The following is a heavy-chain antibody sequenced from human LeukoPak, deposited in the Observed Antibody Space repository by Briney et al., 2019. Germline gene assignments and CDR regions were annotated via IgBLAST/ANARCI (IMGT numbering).Heavy chain of an antibody. CDR2: ISYDGSNK. CDR3: AKDTGISPYFDFFDY. D-gene: IGHD3-3*02. J-gene: IGHJ4*02. Sequence: GGSLRLSCAASGFTFSSYGMHWVRQAPGKGLEWVAVISYDGSNKYYADSVKGRFTISRDNSKNTLYLQMNSLRAEDTAVYYCAKDTGISPYFDFFDYWGQGTLVTVSS. CDR1: GFTFSSYG. V-gene: IGHV3-30*18.